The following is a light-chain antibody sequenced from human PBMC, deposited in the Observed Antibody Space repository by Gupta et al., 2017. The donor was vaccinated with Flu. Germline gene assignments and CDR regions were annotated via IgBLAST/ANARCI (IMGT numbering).Light chain of an antibody. CDR2: DAS. CDR1: QDISNY. J-gene: IGKJ4*01. Sequence: DIQMTQSPPSLSASVGDRVTSTCQASQDISNYLNWYQQKPGKAPKLLIYDASNLETGVPSRFSGSGSGTDFTFTISSLQPEDIATYYCQHQGTFGGGTKVEIK. V-gene: IGKV1-33*01. CDR3: QHQGT.